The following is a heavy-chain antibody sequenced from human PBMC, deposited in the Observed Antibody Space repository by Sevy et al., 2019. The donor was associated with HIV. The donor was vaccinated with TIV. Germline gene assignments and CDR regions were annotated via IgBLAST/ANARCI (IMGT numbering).Heavy chain of an antibody. CDR3: ARDSNADCSSWYMTWYYYYGMDV. V-gene: IGHV3-30-3*01. CDR2: ISYDGSNK. D-gene: IGHD6-13*01. CDR1: GFTFSSYA. J-gene: IGHJ6*02. Sequence: GGSLRLSCAASGFTFSSYAMHWVRQAPGKGLEWVAVISYDGSNKYYADSVKGRFTISRDNSKNTLYLQMNSLRAEDTVVYYCARDSNADCSSWYMTWYYYYGMDVWGQGTTVTVSS.